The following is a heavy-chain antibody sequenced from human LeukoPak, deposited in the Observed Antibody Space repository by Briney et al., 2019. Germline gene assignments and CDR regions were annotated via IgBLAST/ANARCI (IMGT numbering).Heavy chain of an antibody. CDR2: IYHSGST. J-gene: IGHJ5*02. D-gene: IGHD2-15*01. CDR1: GGYLSRSHW. CDR3: ARPLSLGYCSGGSCYGRGAWFDR. Sequence: SGTLSLTCAGTGGYLSRSHWCTWVRQPPGKGLEWIGQIYHSGSTNYNPSLKSRVTISVDKSKNQFSLKLRSVTAADTAVYYCARPLSLGYCSGGSCYGRGAWFDRWGQGTLVTVSS. V-gene: IGHV4-4*02.